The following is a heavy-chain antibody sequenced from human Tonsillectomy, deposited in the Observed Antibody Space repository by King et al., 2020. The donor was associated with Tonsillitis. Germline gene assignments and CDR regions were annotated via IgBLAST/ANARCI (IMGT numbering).Heavy chain of an antibody. V-gene: IGHV4-59*01. J-gene: IGHJ6*02. Sequence: QLQESGPGLVKPSETLSLTCTVSGGSISSYYWSWIRQPPGKGLEGIGYIYFSGSTNYNPSLMGRVTISVDTSKNQFSLKLTSVTAADTAVYYCARYYGSGSYYHLGYYGMDVWGQGTTVTVSS. D-gene: IGHD3-10*01. CDR1: GGSISSYY. CDR2: IYFSGST. CDR3: ARYYGSGSYYHLGYYGMDV.